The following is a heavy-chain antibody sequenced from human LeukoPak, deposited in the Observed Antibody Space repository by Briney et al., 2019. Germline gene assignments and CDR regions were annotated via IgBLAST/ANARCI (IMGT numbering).Heavy chain of an antibody. CDR3: ATYRQVLLPFES. CDR1: GFTFSSYV. V-gene: IGHV3-30*04. CDR2: ISYDGSNE. Sequence: GRSLRLSCAASGFTFSSYVMHWVRQAPGKVLEWVAIISYDGSNEYYADSVKGRFTISRDNSKNTLYLQMNSLRAEDTAIYYCATYRQVLLPFESWGQGTLVTVSS. J-gene: IGHJ4*02. D-gene: IGHD2-8*02.